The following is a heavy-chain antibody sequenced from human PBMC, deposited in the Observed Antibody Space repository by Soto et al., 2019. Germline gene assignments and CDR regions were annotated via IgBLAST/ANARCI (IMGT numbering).Heavy chain of an antibody. CDR1: GGSFSGYY. CDR3: ARLYNDFWSGYYSFDY. J-gene: IGHJ4*02. CDR2: INHSGST. D-gene: IGHD3-3*01. V-gene: IGHV4-34*01. Sequence: PSETLSLTCAVYGGSFSGYYWSWIRQPPGKGLEWIGEINHSGSTNYNPSLKSRVTISVDTSKNQFSLKLSSVTAADTAVYYCARLYNDFWSGYYSFDYSGQGTLVTVSS.